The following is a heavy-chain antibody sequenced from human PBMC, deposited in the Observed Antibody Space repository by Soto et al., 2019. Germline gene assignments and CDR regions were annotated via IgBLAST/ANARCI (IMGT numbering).Heavy chain of an antibody. D-gene: IGHD2-2*01. V-gene: IGHV1-18*01. CDR1: GYTFTSYG. CDR2: ISAYNGNT. J-gene: IGHJ5*02. CDR3: ARDGIVLVPAAIQSRFDP. Sequence: QVQLVQSGAEVKKPGASVKVSCKASGYTFTSYGISWVRQAPGQGLEWMGWISAYNGNTNYAQKLQVRVTMTTDTSTSTAYMELRSLRSDDTAVYYCARDGIVLVPAAIQSRFDPWGQGTLVTVSS.